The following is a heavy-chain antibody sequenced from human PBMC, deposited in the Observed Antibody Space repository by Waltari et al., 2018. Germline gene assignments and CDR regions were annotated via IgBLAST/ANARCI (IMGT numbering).Heavy chain of an antibody. J-gene: IGHJ4*02. V-gene: IGHV1-24*01. Sequence: QVQLVQSGAEVKKPAASVKVSCTVSGSTLTELSLHRVRQAPGKGLEWMEGIVPEEGQTTSAQKFQGRCTIPEHTSTNAAYMELSSLRSEDTAVYYCATRSGSYYAVDCWGQGTLVTVAS. CDR1: GSTLTELS. CDR3: ATRSGSYYAVDC. D-gene: IGHD1-26*01. CDR2: IVPEEGQT.